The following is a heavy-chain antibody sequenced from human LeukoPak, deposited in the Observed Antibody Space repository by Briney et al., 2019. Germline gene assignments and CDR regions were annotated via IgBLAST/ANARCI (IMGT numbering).Heavy chain of an antibody. CDR3: AREGVAFDY. CDR1: GFTFGSYE. Sequence: QPGGSLRLXCAASGFTFGSYEMNWVRQAPGKRLEWISYISSSGSTRYYADSVKGRFTVSRDNVKNSLYLQMNSLRAEDTALYYYAREGVAFDYWGQGTLVTVSS. CDR2: ISSSGSTR. V-gene: IGHV3-48*03. D-gene: IGHD3-3*01. J-gene: IGHJ4*02.